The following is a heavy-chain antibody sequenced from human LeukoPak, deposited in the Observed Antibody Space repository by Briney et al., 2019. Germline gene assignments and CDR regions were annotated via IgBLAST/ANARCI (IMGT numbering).Heavy chain of an antibody. CDR1: GGSISSNY. CDR2: IYTSGST. V-gene: IGHV4-59*10. Sequence: PSETLSLTCAVAGGSISSNYWSWIRQPAGKGLEWIGGIYTSGSTNYNPSLKSRVSMSLDTSKNHFSLKLNSVTAADTAVYYCAGQPPLDDGMVISGRGAT. J-gene: IGHJ6*02. CDR3: AGQPPLDDGMVI.